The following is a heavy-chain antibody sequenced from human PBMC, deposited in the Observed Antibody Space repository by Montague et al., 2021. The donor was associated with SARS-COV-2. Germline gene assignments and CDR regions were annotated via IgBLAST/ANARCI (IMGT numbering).Heavy chain of an antibody. CDR1: GGSITSSSYY. CDR2: IYYSGST. CDR3: VSLWKYGSGSHYAPWDYYNYGVDV. Sequence: SETLSLTCSVSGGSITSSSYYWGWIRQSPDKGLEWIGNIYYSGSTYYNPSLKSRVTISVDTSKYQFSLKLSSVTAADTAVYYCVSLWKYGSGSHYAPWDYYNYGVDVWGQRTTVTVSS. J-gene: IGHJ6*02. V-gene: IGHV4-39*01. D-gene: IGHD3-10*01.